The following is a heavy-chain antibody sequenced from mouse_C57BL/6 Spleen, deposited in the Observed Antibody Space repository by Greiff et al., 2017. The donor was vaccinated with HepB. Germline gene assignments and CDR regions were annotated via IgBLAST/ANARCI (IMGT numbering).Heavy chain of an antibody. CDR1: GFTFSSYA. J-gene: IGHJ3*01. CDR2: ISDGGSYT. D-gene: IGHD2-2*01. V-gene: IGHV5-4*03. CDR3: ARRGYDGAWFAY. Sequence: DVQLVESGGGLVKPGGSLKLSCAASGFTFSSYAMSWVRQTPEKRLEWVATISDGGSYTYYPDNVKGRFTISRDNAKNNLYLQMSHLKSEDTAMYYCARRGYDGAWFAYWGQGTLVTVSA.